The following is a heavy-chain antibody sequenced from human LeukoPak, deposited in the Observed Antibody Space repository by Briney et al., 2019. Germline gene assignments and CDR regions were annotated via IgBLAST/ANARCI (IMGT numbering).Heavy chain of an antibody. Sequence: GRSLRLSCAASGFTFDDYAMHWVRQAPGKGLECVSGISWNSGSIGYADSVKGRFTISRDNAKNSLYLQMNSLRAEDTALYYCAKDLLPNYYYYYMDVWGKGTTVTVSS. CDR3: AKDLLPNYYYYYMDV. CDR1: GFTFDDYA. J-gene: IGHJ6*03. CDR2: ISWNSGSI. V-gene: IGHV3-9*01.